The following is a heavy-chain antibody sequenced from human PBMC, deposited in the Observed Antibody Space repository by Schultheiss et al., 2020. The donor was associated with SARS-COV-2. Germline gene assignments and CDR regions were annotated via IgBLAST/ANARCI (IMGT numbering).Heavy chain of an antibody. V-gene: IGHV4-59*01. CDR2: IYYSGST. D-gene: IGHD3-10*01. J-gene: IGHJ6*02. CDR1: GFTFSSYW. CDR3: AKAYYYGSGSYCMDV. Sequence: GSLRLSCAASGFTFSSYWMSWIRQPPGKGLEWIGYIYYSGSTNYNPSLKSRVTISVDTSKNQFSLKLSSVTAADTAVYYCAKAYYYGSGSYCMDVWGQGTTVTVSS.